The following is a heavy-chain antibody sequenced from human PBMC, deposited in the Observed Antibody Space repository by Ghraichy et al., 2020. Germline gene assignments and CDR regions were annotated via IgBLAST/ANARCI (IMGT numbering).Heavy chain of an antibody. CDR2: INHSGYT. J-gene: IGHJ4*02. D-gene: IGHD2-21*02. CDR3: AVAYCGGDCYSTALTFYFAY. Sequence: SQTLSLTCAVYGGSLSGYFWSWFRQPPGKGLECIGEINHSGYTNYNPSLKSRVTISVDTSKNQFSLRLTSVTAADTALYYCAVAYCGGDCYSTALTFYFAYGGQGALVTVSS. V-gene: IGHV4-34*01. CDR1: GGSLSGYF.